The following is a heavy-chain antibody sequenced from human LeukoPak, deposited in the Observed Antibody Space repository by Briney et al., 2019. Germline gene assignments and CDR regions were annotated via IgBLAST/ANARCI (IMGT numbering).Heavy chain of an antibody. CDR2: ISYDGSNK. CDR3: ARDPSSRNYPLLTFDY. Sequence: PGRSLRLSCAASGFTFSSYAMHWVRQAPGKGLEWVAVISYDGSNKYYADSVKGRFTISRDNSKNTLYLQMNSLRAEDTAVYYCARDPSSRNYPLLTFDYWGQGTLVTVSS. CDR1: GFTFSSYA. D-gene: IGHD4-11*01. J-gene: IGHJ4*02. V-gene: IGHV3-30-3*01.